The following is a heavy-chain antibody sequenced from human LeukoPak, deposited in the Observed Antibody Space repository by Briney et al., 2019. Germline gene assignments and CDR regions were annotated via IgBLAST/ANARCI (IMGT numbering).Heavy chain of an antibody. D-gene: IGHD2-15*01. V-gene: IGHV4-59*01. CDR1: GGSISSLY. Sequence: SSETLSLTCSVSGGSISSLYWSWIRQPPGKGLEWIGHTYYSGSTTYNPSLKSRVNISVDRSRNQFSLKLSSVTAADTALYYCAREYCGGGSCGWFDPWGQGTLVTVSS. J-gene: IGHJ5*02. CDR2: TYYSGST. CDR3: AREYCGGGSCGWFDP.